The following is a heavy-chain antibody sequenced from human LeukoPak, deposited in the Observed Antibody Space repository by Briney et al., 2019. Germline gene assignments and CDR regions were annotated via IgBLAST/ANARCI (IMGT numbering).Heavy chain of an antibody. D-gene: IGHD2-15*01. J-gene: IGHJ4*02. CDR2: INPKSGAT. Sequence: ASVKVSCKASGYTFIGYYIHWVRQAPGQGLEWMGSINPKSGATNYAREFQGRVTMTRDTSITTAYMELSRLTSDDTAVYYCARDSLGFVAPWYFDYWGQGTLVTVSS. CDR3: ARDSLGFVAPWYFDY. V-gene: IGHV1-2*02. CDR1: GYTFIGYY.